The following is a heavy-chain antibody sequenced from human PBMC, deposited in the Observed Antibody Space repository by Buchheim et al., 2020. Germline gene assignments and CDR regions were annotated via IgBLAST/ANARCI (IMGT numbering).Heavy chain of an antibody. CDR3: ARSVEGAFDV. CDR2: ITGTAIT. J-gene: IGHJ3*01. D-gene: IGHD6-19*01. Sequence: EVQLVESGGGLAQPGGSLRLSCAASGFTFSDYSMNWVRLAPGKGLEWISNITGTAITHYADSVKGRFTISRDNGKNFVYLEMTTLTDDDTAVYYCARSVEGAFDVWGQGT. V-gene: IGHV3-48*02. CDR1: GFTFSDYS.